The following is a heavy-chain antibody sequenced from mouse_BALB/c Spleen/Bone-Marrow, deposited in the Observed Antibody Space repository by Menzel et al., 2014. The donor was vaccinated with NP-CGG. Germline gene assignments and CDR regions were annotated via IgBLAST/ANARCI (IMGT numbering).Heavy chain of an antibody. CDR2: TSYSGST. V-gene: IGHV3-8*02. CDR1: GDSITSGY. CDR3: ARFRTTGAMDY. J-gene: IGHJ4*01. Sequence: EVKLQESGPSLVKPSQTLSLPCSVTGDSITSGYWNWIRKFPGNKLEYMGYTSYSGSTYYNPSLKSRISITRDTSKNXYYLQLNSVTTEDTATCYCARFRTTGAMDYWGQGTSVTVSS.